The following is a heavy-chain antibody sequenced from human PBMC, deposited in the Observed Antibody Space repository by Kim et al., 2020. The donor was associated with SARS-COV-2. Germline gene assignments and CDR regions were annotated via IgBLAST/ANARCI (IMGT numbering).Heavy chain of an antibody. V-gene: IGHV5-51*01. Sequence: GESLQISCKGSGYSFTNYWIAWVRQTPGKGLEWMGVIYPGDSDTRYNPSFQSQVTISADKSISTAFLQWSSLKASDTAIYYCARPQRRGGMDVWGQGTTVTVS. CDR3: ARPQRRGGMDV. CDR2: IYPGDSDT. J-gene: IGHJ6*02. CDR1: GYSFTNYW.